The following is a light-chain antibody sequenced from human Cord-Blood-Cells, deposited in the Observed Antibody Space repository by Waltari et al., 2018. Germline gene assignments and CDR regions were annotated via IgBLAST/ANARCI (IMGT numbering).Light chain of an antibody. J-gene: IGLJ3*02. CDR2: EGS. Sequence: QSALTQPASVSGSPGQSITISCTGTSSDVGSYNLVSWYQQHPGKAPKLMIYEGSKRALGVSNRFSGSKSGNTASLTISGRQAEDEADYYCCSYAGSSTWVFGGGTKLTVL. CDR3: CSYAGSSTWV. CDR1: SSDVGSYNL. V-gene: IGLV2-23*01.